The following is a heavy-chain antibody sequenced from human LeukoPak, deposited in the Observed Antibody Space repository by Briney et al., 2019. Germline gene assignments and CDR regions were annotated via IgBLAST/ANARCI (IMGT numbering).Heavy chain of an antibody. CDR2: ISSSSSYI. J-gene: IGHJ3*02. CDR1: GFTFSSYS. CDR3: ARSGPFYGSGSYGTAFDI. D-gene: IGHD3-10*01. Sequence: GGSLRLSCAASGFTFSSYSMNWVRQAPGKGLEWVSSISSSSSYIYYADSVKGRFTISRDNAKNSLYLQMNSLRAEDTAVYYCARSGPFYGSGSYGTAFDIWGQGTMVTVS. V-gene: IGHV3-21*01.